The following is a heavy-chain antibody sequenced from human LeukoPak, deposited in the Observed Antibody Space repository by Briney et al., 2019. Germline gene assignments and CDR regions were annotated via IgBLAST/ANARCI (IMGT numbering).Heavy chain of an antibody. CDR3: CRADIWSGYYSTSANFDY. CDR2: IRNKAYGGTT. Sequence: GRSLRLSCTTSGFTFGDYAMSWVRQAPGKGLEWVSSIRNKAYGGTTEYAASVKGRSTISREESKSIAYLQMNSLETEDTAMYYCCRADIWSGYYSTSANFDYWGQGTLVTVSS. V-gene: IGHV3-49*04. D-gene: IGHD3-3*01. CDR1: GFTFGDYA. J-gene: IGHJ4*02.